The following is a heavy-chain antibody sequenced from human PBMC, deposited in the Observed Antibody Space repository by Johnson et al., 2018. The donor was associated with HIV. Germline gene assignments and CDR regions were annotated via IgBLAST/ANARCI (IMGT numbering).Heavy chain of an antibody. D-gene: IGHD3-22*01. V-gene: IGHV3-20*04. J-gene: IGHJ3*02. Sequence: VQLVESGGGVVRPGGSLRLSCAASGFSFYDYDMSWVRQAPGKGLEWVSGIYWTGGRTSYADSVKGRFTISRDNAKNSLYLQMNNVRAEDTALYFCARASNYYDSFGYYRRGGGSDIWGQGTMVTVSS. CDR2: IYWTGGRT. CDR1: GFSFYDYD. CDR3: ARASNYYDSFGYYRRGGGSDI.